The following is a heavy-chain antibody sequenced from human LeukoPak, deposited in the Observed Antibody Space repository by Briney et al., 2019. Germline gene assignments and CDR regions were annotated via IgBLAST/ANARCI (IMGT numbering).Heavy chain of an antibody. CDR2: INHSGST. D-gene: IGHD3-22*01. CDR1: GGSFSGYY. Sequence: SETLSLTCAVYGGSFSGYYWSWNRQPPGKGLEWIGEINHSGSTNYSPSLKSRVTISLDTSRNQFSLKLNSVTAADTAVYYCAKSNGYGLIDIWGQGTMVTVSS. CDR3: AKSNGYGLIDI. J-gene: IGHJ3*02. V-gene: IGHV4-34*01.